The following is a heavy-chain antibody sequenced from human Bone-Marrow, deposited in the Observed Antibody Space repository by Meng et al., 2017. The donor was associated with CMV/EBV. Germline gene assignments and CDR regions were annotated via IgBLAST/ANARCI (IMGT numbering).Heavy chain of an antibody. CDR3: ATQDRFNIVVVPAAMSGGVDY. D-gene: IGHD2-2*01. V-gene: IGHV3-30-3*01. Sequence: LSLTCAASGFTFSSYAMHGVRQAPGKGLEWVAVISYDGRNKYYADAVKGRFPISRDNSKNTLYLQMNSLRVEETAVYYCATQDRFNIVVVPAAMSGGVDYWGQGTLVTVSS. CDR2: ISYDGRNK. CDR1: GFTFSSYA. J-gene: IGHJ4*02.